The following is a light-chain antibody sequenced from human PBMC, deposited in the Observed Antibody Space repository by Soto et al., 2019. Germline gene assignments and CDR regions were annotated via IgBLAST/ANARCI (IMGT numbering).Light chain of an antibody. CDR3: QQSYSNPFT. Sequence: DIQMTQSPSSLSASVGDRVTVTCRSSQSIGGYLNWYQQKPGKAPKLLMHAASDLQSGVPSRFSGSGSGTDYTLTISSLQPEDFATYCCQQSYSNPFTFGPGTQVEIK. CDR2: AAS. J-gene: IGKJ3*01. V-gene: IGKV1-39*01. CDR1: QSIGGY.